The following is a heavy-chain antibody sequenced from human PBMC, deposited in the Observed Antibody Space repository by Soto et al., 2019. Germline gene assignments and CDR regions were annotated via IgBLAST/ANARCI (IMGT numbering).Heavy chain of an antibody. Sequence: GGSLRLSCAASGFSFNNYAMSWVRQAPGKGLEWVSSVSGSGGGTYYADSVKGRFTISRDNSKNTLYLQMNSLRAEDTAVYYCARQNYITTCYLNNWGQENLVTISS. CDR2: VSGSGGGT. CDR3: ARQNYITTCYLNN. D-gene: IGHD3-10*01. CDR1: GFSFNNYA. V-gene: IGHV3-23*01. J-gene: IGHJ4*02.